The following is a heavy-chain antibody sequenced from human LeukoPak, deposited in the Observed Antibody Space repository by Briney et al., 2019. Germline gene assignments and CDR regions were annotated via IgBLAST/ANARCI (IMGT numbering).Heavy chain of an antibody. D-gene: IGHD1-26*01. CDR2: FDPEDGET. J-gene: IGHJ4*02. CDR3: ARVLGAPRYFDY. CDR1: GYTLTELS. Sequence: ASVKVSCKASGYTLTELSMHWVRQAPGKGLEWMGGFDPEDGETIYAQKFQGRVTMTEDTSTDTAYMELRSLRSDDTAVYYCARVLGAPRYFDYWGQGTLVTVSS. V-gene: IGHV1-24*01.